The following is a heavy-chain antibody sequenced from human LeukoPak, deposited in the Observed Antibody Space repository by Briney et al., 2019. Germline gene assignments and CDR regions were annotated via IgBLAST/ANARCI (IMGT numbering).Heavy chain of an antibody. J-gene: IGHJ4*02. D-gene: IGHD3-3*01. Sequence: PGGSLRLSCAASGFTVSRNYMSWVRQAPGKGLEWVSVIYSGDTTYYTDSVKGRFTISRDTSKKTLYLQMNSLRVEDTAVYYCATAPHYDFWSDYHWGQGTLVTVSS. CDR3: ATAPHYDFWSDYH. CDR2: IYSGDTT. CDR1: GFTVSRNY. V-gene: IGHV3-53*01.